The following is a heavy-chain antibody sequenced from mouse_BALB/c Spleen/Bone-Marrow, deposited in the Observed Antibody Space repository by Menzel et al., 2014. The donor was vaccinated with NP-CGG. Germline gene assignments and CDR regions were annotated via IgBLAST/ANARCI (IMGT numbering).Heavy chain of an antibody. V-gene: IGHV4-1*02. CDR1: GFDFSRYW. J-gene: IGHJ3*01. CDR3: AKNYYYGYVAY. Sequence: SGGGLVQPGGSLKLSCAASGFDFSRYWMTWVRQAPGKGLEWIGEINPASSTINYTPSLKGKFIISRDNAKNTLYLQMSKVRSEDTALYYCAKNYYYGYVAYWGQGTLVTVSA. D-gene: IGHD1-2*01. CDR2: INPASSTI.